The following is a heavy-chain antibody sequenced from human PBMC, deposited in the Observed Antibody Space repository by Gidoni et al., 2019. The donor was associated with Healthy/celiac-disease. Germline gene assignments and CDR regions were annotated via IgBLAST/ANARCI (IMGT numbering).Heavy chain of an antibody. V-gene: IGHV4-61*02. J-gene: IGHJ6*03. CDR3: AREGEYQLLFYMDV. D-gene: IGHD2-2*01. CDR2: IYTSGST. Sequence: QVQLQESGPGLVKPSQTLSLTCTVSGGSISSGSYYWSWTRQPAGKGLEWIGRIYTSGSTNYNPSLKSRVTISVDTSKNQFSLKLSSVTAADTAVYYCAREGEYQLLFYMDVWGKGTTVTVSS. CDR1: GGSISSGSYY.